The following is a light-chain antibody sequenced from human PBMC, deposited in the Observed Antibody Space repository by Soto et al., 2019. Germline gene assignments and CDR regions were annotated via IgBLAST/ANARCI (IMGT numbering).Light chain of an antibody. CDR1: QGIRND. J-gene: IGKJ1*01. CDR3: PQDYNYPRT. Sequence: AIQMTQSPSSLSASVGDRVTITCRASQGIRNDLGWYQQKPGRAPKLLIYAASSLQSGVPSRFSGSGSGTDFTLTISSLQPEDFATYYCPQDYNYPRTFGQGTKVDIK. CDR2: AAS. V-gene: IGKV1-6*01.